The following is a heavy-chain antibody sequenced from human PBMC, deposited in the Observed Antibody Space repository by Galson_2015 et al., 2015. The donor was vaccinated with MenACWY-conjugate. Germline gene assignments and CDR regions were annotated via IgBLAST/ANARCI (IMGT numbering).Heavy chain of an antibody. CDR2: ISYVGERT. V-gene: IGHV3-23*01. CDR1: GITFSGYG. Sequence: SLRLSCAGSGITFSGYGMGWVRQTPGKGMEWVSSISYVGERTYYADSVKGRFTIARDNSKNTLYLQMNSLRAEDTALYYCARGFEGAIGLWGQGTLVTVSS. CDR3: ARGFEGAIGL. J-gene: IGHJ4*02. D-gene: IGHD3-16*01.